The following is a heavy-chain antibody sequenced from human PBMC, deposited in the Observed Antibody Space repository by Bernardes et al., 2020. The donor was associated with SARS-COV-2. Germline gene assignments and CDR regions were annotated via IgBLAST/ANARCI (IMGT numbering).Heavy chain of an antibody. Sequence: GGSLRLSCAASGFTFSSYWMHWVRQAPGKGLVWVSRINSDGSSTSYADSVKGRFTISRDNAKNTLYLQMNSLRAEDTAVYYCATERTAYYYDSSGYYYYYYYGMDVWGQGTTVTVSS. D-gene: IGHD3-22*01. J-gene: IGHJ6*02. CDR1: GFTFSSYW. V-gene: IGHV3-74*01. CDR3: ATERTAYYYDSSGYYYYYYYGMDV. CDR2: INSDGSST.